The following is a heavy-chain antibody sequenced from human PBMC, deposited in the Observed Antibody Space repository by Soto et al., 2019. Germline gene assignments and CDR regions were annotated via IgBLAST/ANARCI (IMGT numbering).Heavy chain of an antibody. V-gene: IGHV1-69*01. CDR2: IIPIFGTT. CDR1: GGTFKTYS. D-gene: IGHD4-17*01. Sequence: QVQLVQSGAEVKKPGSSVKVSCEASGGTFKTYSINWVRQAPGQGVEWMGGIIPIFGTTNYAQKFRGRVTITADESTSTAYMELSSLRSDDTAVYYCATNHRAVTIDYYSYGLDVWGQGTPLTVSS. J-gene: IGHJ6*02. CDR3: ATNHRAVTIDYYSYGLDV.